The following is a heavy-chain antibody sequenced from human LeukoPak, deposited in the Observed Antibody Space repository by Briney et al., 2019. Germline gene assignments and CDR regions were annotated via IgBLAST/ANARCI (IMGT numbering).Heavy chain of an antibody. CDR3: ARDQSGSFHGGGFDY. J-gene: IGHJ4*02. CDR1: GFTFSSYT. Sequence: GGSLRLSCAASGFTFSSYTMNWVRQAPGKGLEWVSSISSSGSYIYYADSVKGRFTISRDNSKNTLYLQINSLRAEDTAVYYCARDQSGSFHGGGFDYWGQGTLVTVSS. V-gene: IGHV3-21*01. D-gene: IGHD1-26*01. CDR2: ISSSGSYI.